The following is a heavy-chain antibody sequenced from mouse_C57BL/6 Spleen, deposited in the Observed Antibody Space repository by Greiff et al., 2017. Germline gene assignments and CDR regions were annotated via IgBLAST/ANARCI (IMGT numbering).Heavy chain of an antibody. Sequence: QVQLQQSGPELVKPGASVKISCKASGYSFTSYYIHWVKQRPGQGLEWIGWIYPGSGNTKYNEKFKGKATLTADTSSSTAYMQLSSLTSEDSAVYYCARGDRAWCAYWGQGTLVTVSA. V-gene: IGHV1-66*01. D-gene: IGHD3-3*01. J-gene: IGHJ3*01. CDR2: IYPGSGNT. CDR1: GYSFTSYY. CDR3: ARGDRAWCAY.